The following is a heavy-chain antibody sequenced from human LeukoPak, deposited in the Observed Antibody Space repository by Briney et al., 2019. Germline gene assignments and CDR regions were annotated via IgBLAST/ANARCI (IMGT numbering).Heavy chain of an antibody. CDR1: GFTFSDYY. CDR3: ARGPQYYDILTGYSNAPFDV. CDR2: ISAGGTAE. Sequence: GGSLRLSCAASGFTFSDYYMSWIRQAPGKGPEWVSCISAGGTAEYYADSVKGRFTISRDTARNSVFLQMNSLRAGDTALYYCARGPQYYDILTGYSNAPFDVWGQGTMVTVSS. D-gene: IGHD3-9*01. J-gene: IGHJ3*01. V-gene: IGHV3-11*01.